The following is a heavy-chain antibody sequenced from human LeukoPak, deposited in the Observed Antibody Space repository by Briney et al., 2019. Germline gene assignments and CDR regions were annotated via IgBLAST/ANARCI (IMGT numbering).Heavy chain of an antibody. D-gene: IGHD3-22*01. Sequence: ASVKVSCKASGGTFSSYAISWVRQAPGQGLEWMGGIIPIFGTANYAQKFQGRVTITADESTSTAYMELSSLRSEDTAVYYCARDLESDYYDSSGLMVHAFDIWGQGTMVTVSS. CDR3: ARDLESDYYDSSGLMVHAFDI. J-gene: IGHJ3*02. V-gene: IGHV1-69*13. CDR1: GGTFSSYA. CDR2: IIPIFGTA.